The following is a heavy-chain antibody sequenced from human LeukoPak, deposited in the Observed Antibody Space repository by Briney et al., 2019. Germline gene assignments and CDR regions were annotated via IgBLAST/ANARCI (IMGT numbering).Heavy chain of an antibody. J-gene: IGHJ4*02. CDR2: IKQDGGQI. D-gene: IGHD4-17*01. CDR3: ARLGARQMLEY. CDR1: EFTFSSYW. V-gene: IGHV3-7*01. Sequence: GGSLRLSCAASEFTFSSYWMSWVRQAPGKGLEWVANIKQDGGQIYYLDSVKGRFTVSRDNAKNSPYLQMNSLRAEDTAVYYCARLGARQMLEYWGQGTLVTVPS.